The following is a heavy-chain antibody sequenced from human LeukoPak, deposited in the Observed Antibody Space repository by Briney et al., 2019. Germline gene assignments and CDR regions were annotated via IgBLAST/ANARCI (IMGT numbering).Heavy chain of an antibody. V-gene: IGHV3-64D*06. J-gene: IGHJ4*02. Sequence: GGSLRLSCSASGFTFSYYAMHWVRQAPGKGLEYVSAISSNGGSTYYADSVKGRFTISRDNSKITLYLQMSSLRAEDTAVYYCVKIGSGWYFDYWGQGTLVTVSS. D-gene: IGHD6-19*01. CDR2: ISSNGGST. CDR3: VKIGSGWYFDY. CDR1: GFTFSYYA.